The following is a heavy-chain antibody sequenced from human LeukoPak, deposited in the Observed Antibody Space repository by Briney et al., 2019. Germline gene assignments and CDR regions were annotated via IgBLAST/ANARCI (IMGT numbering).Heavy chain of an antibody. CDR2: INPKTGAT. J-gene: IGHJ4*02. V-gene: IGHV1-2*02. CDR1: GYVLTDYY. Sequence: ASVKVSCKASGYVLTDYYVHWIRQAPGHGLEWMGWINPKTGATGTAPLFKGRVSMSRDTSISTTYMDLSSLTSDDTAVYYCARDFMRGSSFAYRLLEYWGQGTLVTVSS. D-gene: IGHD3-16*01. CDR3: ARDFMRGSSFAYRLLEY.